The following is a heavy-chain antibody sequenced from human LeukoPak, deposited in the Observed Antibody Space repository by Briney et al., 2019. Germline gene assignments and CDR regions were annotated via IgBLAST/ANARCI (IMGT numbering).Heavy chain of an antibody. CDR2: INHSGST. Sequence: SETLSLTCAVYGGSFSGYYWSWIRQPPGKGLEWIGEINHSGSTNYNPSLKSRVTISVDTSKNQFSLKLSSVTAADTAVYYCARGDSSSWYSKFAPWGQGTLVTVSS. CDR3: ARGDSSSWYSKFAP. V-gene: IGHV4-34*01. J-gene: IGHJ5*02. CDR1: GGSFSGYY. D-gene: IGHD6-13*01.